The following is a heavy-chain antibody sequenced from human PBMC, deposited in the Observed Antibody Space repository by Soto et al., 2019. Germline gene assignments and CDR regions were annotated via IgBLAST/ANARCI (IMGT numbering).Heavy chain of an antibody. J-gene: IGHJ4*02. Sequence: PSETLSLTCTVSGVSISSYYWSWIRQPPGKGLEWIGYIYYSGSTNYNPSLKSRVTISVDTSKNQFSLKLSSVTAADTAVYYCARATEYQLLFPYYFDYWGQGTLVTVSS. CDR2: IYYSGST. CDR1: GVSISSYY. D-gene: IGHD2-2*01. CDR3: ARATEYQLLFPYYFDY. V-gene: IGHV4-59*01.